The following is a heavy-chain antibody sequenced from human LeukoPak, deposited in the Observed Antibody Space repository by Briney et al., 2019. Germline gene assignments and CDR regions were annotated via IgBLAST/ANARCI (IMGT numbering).Heavy chain of an antibody. CDR3: ASRGVRDSAFDI. CDR1: GFTFTSSA. J-gene: IGHJ3*02. Sequence: VASVKVSCKASGFTFTSSAVQWVRQARGQRLEWIGWIVVGSGNTNYAQKFQERVTITRDMSTSTAYMELSSLRSEDTAVYYCASRGVRDSAFDIRGQGTMVTVSS. CDR2: IVVGSGNT. D-gene: IGHD1-26*01. V-gene: IGHV1-58*01.